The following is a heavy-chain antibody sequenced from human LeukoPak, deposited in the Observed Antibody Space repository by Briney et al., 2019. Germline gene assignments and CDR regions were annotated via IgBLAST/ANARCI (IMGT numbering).Heavy chain of an antibody. CDR3: ARIAVAGTGYYYYYMDV. J-gene: IGHJ6*03. CDR1: GYSFTGYW. V-gene: IGHV5-51*01. D-gene: IGHD6-19*01. CDR2: IYPGDSDT. Sequence: GESLKISCKGSGYSFTGYWIGWVRQMPGKGLEWMGIIYPGDSDTRYSPSFQGQVTISADKSISTAYLQWSSLKASDTAMYYCARIAVAGTGYYYYYMDVWGKGTTVTVSS.